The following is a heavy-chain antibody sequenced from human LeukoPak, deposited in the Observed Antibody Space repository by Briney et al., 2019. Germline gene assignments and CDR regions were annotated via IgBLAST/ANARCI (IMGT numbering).Heavy chain of an antibody. CDR2: ISSSSSTI. CDR1: GFTFSSYS. CDR3: ARDPGSGYYDILTGFDY. J-gene: IGHJ4*02. D-gene: IGHD3-9*01. V-gene: IGHV3-48*01. Sequence: PGGSLRLSCAASGFTFSSYSMNWVRQAPGKGLEWVSYISSSSSTIYYADSVKGRFTISRDNAKNSLYLQMNSLRAEDTAVYYCARDPGSGYYDILTGFDYWGQGTLVTISS.